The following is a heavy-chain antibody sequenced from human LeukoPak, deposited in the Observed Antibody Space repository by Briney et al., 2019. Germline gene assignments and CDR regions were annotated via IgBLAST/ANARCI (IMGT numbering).Heavy chain of an antibody. D-gene: IGHD3-10*01. CDR2: ISYDGSNK. J-gene: IGHJ6*02. V-gene: IGHV3-30*18. CDR3: AKGGNDYYYYSMDV. Sequence: GRSLRLSCAASGFTFRSYGMHWVRQAPGKGLEWVAVISYDGSNKYYGDSVKGRFTISRDNSKNTLYLQMNSLRAEDTAVYYCAKGGNDYYYYSMDVWGQGTTVTVSS. CDR1: GFTFRSYG.